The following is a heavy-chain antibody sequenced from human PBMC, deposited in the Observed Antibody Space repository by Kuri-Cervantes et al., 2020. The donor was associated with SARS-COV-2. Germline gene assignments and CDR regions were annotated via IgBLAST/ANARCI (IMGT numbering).Heavy chain of an antibody. V-gene: IGHV4-38-2*01. CDR1: GYSISSGYY. Sequence: GSLRLSCAVSGYSISSGYYWGWIRQPPGKGLEWIGSIYHSGSTYYNPSLKSRVTISVDTSKNQFSLKLSSVTAADTAVYYCARQLLYDSSGYPEYYFDYWGQGTLVTVSS. J-gene: IGHJ4*02. CDR3: ARQLLYDSSGYPEYYFDY. CDR2: IYHSGST. D-gene: IGHD3-22*01.